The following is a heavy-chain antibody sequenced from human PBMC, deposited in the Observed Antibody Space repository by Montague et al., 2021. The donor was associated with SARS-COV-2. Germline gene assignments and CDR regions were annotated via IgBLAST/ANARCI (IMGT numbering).Heavy chain of an antibody. CDR1: GDSISSFY. D-gene: IGHD2-15*01. CDR2: IYASGST. Sequence: ETLSLTCTVSGDSISSFYWNWIRQPAGKGLEWIGRIYASGSTNYNPSLKSRVTMSVDTSKNQFSLKLNSVTAADTAVYYCGRGVVAATPVVDYWGRGTLVTVSS. J-gene: IGHJ4*02. CDR3: GRGVVAATPVVDY. V-gene: IGHV4-4*07.